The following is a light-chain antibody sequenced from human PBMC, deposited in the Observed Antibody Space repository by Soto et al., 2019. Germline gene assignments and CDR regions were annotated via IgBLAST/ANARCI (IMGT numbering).Light chain of an antibody. CDR2: SNN. CDR3: AAWDDSLNGYV. V-gene: IGLV1-44*01. J-gene: IGLJ1*01. Sequence: QSVLTQPPSASGTPGQRVTIPCSGSSSNIASNTVNWYQQLPGTAPKLLIYSNNQRPSGVPDRFSGSKSGTSASLAISGLQSEDEAEYYCAAWDDSLNGYVFGTGTKV. CDR1: SSNIASNT.